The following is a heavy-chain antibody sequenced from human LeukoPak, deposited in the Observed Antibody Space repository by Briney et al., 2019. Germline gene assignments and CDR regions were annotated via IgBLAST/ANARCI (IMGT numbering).Heavy chain of an antibody. J-gene: IGHJ4*02. V-gene: IGHV4-39*01. CDR2: IYYGGSP. CDR1: GGSISTTTNS. D-gene: IGHD3-9*01. CDR3: ARISLRYFDY. Sequence: SETLSLTCNVSGGSISTTTNSWGWAWIRQRPTKGLEWIGSIYYGGSPYYTSSLKSRVTISVDTSKNQFSLKLASLTAADTAVYYCARISLRYFDYWGQGTLVTVSS.